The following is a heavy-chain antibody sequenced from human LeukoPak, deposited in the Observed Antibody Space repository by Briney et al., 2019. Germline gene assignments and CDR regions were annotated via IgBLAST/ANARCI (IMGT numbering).Heavy chain of an antibody. D-gene: IGHD6-13*01. J-gene: IGHJ5*02. CDR2: ILYSRST. V-gene: IGHV4-39*01. CDR1: GGSNSSRNYY. CDR3: ARQVRAAAVAGSSFDP. Sequence: PSETLSLTCTVSGGSNSSRNYYWAWFRQPPGKGLEWIGSILYSRSTYYNPSLKSRVTISVDMSKSQFSLKLTSVTATDTALYYCARQVRAAAVAGSSFDPWGQGTLVIVSS.